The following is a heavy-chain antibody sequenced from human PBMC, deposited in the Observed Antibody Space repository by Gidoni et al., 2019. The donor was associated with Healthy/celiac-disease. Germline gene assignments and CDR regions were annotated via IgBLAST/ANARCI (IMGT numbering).Heavy chain of an antibody. CDR1: GFTVSSNY. Sequence: VQLLESGGGLVQPGGSLILSCAASGFTVSSNYMSWVRQAPGKGLEWVSVIYSGGSTYDADAVKGRFTISRHNSKNTRYLQMNSLRAEDTAVYYWAGYSSRTRGCDDWGQGTLVTVSS. D-gene: IGHD6-13*01. V-gene: IGHV3-53*04. CDR3: AGYSSRTRGCDD. J-gene: IGHJ4*02. CDR2: IYSGGST.